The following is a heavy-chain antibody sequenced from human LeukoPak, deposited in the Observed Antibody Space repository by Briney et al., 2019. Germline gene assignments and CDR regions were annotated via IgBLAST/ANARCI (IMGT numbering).Heavy chain of an antibody. CDR2: IIPILGIP. J-gene: IGHJ2*01. Sequence: SVRVSCKASGGTFSIYAISWVRQAPGQGLEWMVEIIPILGIPKYAQKFQWRVTITADKSTTTAYMEVSSLRSEDTAVYYCATEAIVVVTARDYWYFDLCGRGTLVTVSS. CDR3: ATEAIVVVTARDYWYFDL. D-gene: IGHD2-21*02. V-gene: IGHV1-69*10. CDR1: GGTFSIYA.